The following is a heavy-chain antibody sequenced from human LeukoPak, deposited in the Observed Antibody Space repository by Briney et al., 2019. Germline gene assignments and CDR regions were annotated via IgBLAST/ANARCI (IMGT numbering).Heavy chain of an antibody. Sequence: PPGGSLRLSCAASGFTFSSYAMSWVRQAPGEGLEWVSAIRGSGGSTYYTDSVKGRSTISRDNSKNTQYLQMNSLRAEDPAVYYCAKFARTYYYDSSGYPNFDYWGQGTLVTVSS. CDR1: GFTFSSYA. V-gene: IGHV3-23*01. D-gene: IGHD3-22*01. CDR3: AKFARTYYYDSSGYPNFDY. J-gene: IGHJ4*02. CDR2: IRGSGGST.